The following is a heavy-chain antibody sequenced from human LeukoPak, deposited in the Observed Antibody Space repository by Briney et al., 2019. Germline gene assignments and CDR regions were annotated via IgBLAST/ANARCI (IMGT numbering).Heavy chain of an antibody. CDR3: ARDLRVVVPAAMYYYGMDV. Sequence: GGSLRLSCAASGFTFSSYGMHWVRQAPGKGLEWVAVTWYDGSNKYYADSVKGRFTISRDGSKNTLYLQMNSLRAEDTAVYYCARDLRVVVPAAMYYYGMDVWGQGTTVTVSS. V-gene: IGHV3-33*01. CDR2: TWYDGSNK. J-gene: IGHJ6*02. CDR1: GFTFSSYG. D-gene: IGHD2-2*01.